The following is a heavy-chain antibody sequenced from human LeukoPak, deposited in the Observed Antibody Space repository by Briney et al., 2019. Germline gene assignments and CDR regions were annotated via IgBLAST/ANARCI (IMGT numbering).Heavy chain of an antibody. D-gene: IGHD5-12*01. Sequence: GGSLRLSCVASGFTFSSYGIHWVRQAPGKGLEWVAFIWYDGSYKNYVDSVKGRFTISRDNSKNTLYLQMNSLRDEDTAVYYCASALGYSGYDSGYWGQGTLVTVSS. J-gene: IGHJ4*02. CDR1: GFTFSSYG. V-gene: IGHV3-33*01. CDR2: IWYDGSYK. CDR3: ASALGYSGYDSGY.